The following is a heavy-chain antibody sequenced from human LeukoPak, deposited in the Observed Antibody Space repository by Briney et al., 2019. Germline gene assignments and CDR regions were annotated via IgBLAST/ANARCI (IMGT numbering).Heavy chain of an antibody. CDR2: ISSSSTTI. CDR1: GFSFSSNS. CDR3: ARDLFEN. Sequence: GGSLRLSCAAPGFSFSSNSIKWGRQAPGKGLEWGSYISSSSTTILYAESVKGRFTISRDNAKKSLYLQTNTLRAEDTAVYYCARDLFENWGQGTLVTVSS. J-gene: IGHJ4*02. V-gene: IGHV3-48*01. D-gene: IGHD3-10*02.